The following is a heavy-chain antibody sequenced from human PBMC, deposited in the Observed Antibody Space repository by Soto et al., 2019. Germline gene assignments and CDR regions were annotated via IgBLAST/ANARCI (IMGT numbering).Heavy chain of an antibody. D-gene: IGHD1-7*01. J-gene: IGHJ4*02. V-gene: IGHV3-7*03. CDR1: GFTFSSYW. CDR3: ARDYITGTYAAFDY. Sequence: GGSLRLSCAASGFTFSSYWMSWVRQAPGKGLEWVANIKQDGSEKYYVDSVKGRFTISRDNAKNSLYLQMNSLRAEDTAVYYCARDYITGTYAAFDYWGQGTLVTVSS. CDR2: IKQDGSEK.